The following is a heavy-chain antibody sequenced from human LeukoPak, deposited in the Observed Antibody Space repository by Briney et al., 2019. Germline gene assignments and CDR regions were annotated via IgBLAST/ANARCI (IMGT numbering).Heavy chain of an antibody. CDR1: GGSISSSSYY. V-gene: IGHV3-23*01. D-gene: IGHD1-26*01. Sequence: PSETLSLTCTVSGGSISSSSYYWGWIRQPPGKGLEWVSTISGSGGSTYYADSVKGRFTISRDNSKNTLYLQMNSLRAEDTAVYYCAKGGWDLLGHFDYWGQGTLVTVSS. CDR2: ISGSGGST. CDR3: AKGGWDLLGHFDY. J-gene: IGHJ4*02.